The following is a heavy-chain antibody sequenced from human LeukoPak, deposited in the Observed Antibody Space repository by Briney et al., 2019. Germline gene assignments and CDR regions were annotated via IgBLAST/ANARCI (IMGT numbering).Heavy chain of an antibody. J-gene: IGHJ5*02. V-gene: IGHV4-61*02. CDR1: GASISSGTYY. CDR2: IYASGST. Sequence: SETLSLTCTVSGASISSGTYYWTWVRQPAGKGLEWIGRIYASGSTNYNPSLKSRLTMSVDTSKNQFSLKLSSVTAADTAVYYCARRVITMVNWFDPWGQGTLVTVSS. D-gene: IGHD3-10*01. CDR3: ARRVITMVNWFDP.